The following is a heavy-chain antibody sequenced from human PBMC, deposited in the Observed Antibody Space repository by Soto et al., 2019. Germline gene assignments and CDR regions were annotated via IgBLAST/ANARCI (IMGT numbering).Heavy chain of an antibody. Sequence: GGSLRLSCAASGFTFSSYAMSWVRQAPGRGLEWVSGIFASGGSTYYVDSVRGRFTISRDNSKNTLYLQMKSLRAEDTAVYYCAKDSRAATSGTPFYYYYYGMDVWGQGTTVTVSS. CDR1: GFTFSSYA. D-gene: IGHD2-2*01. V-gene: IGHV3-23*01. J-gene: IGHJ6*02. CDR2: IFASGGST. CDR3: AKDSRAATSGTPFYYYYYGMDV.